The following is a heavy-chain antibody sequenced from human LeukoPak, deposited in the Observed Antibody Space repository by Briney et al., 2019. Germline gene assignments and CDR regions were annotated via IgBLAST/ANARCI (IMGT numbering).Heavy chain of an antibody. Sequence: SETLSLTCAVSGGSISSSHWWSGFRQPPGKGLGWIGEIHQTGSTNYNPSLRSRGSISLDKAKNQFTLKLNSVTAADTAVYYCASSDYYRLDHWGQGILVTVSS. J-gene: IGHJ4*02. CDR2: IHQTGST. V-gene: IGHV4-4*02. CDR1: GGSISSSHW. D-gene: IGHD6-25*01. CDR3: ASSDYYRLDH.